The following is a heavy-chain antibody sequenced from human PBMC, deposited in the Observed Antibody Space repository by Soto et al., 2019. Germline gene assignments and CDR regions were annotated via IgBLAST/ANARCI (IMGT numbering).Heavy chain of an antibody. Sequence: QVQLQESGPGLVKPSQTLSLTCTVSGGSISSGGYYWSWIRQHPGKGIEWIGYIDYSRSTNYNPSLKGRVTISIDTSKNQFSLNRGSVTAADTAVYYCAVGVVRGLVVTDALDIWGQGTLVTVSS. V-gene: IGHV4-31*03. D-gene: IGHD3-10*02. CDR3: AVGVVRGLVVTDALDI. CDR2: IDYSRST. CDR1: GGSISSGGYY. J-gene: IGHJ3*02.